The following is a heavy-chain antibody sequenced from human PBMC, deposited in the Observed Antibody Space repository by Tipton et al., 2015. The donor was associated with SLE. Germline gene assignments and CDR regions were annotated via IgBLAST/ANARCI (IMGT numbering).Heavy chain of an antibody. V-gene: IGHV4-4*07. J-gene: IGHJ4*02. Sequence: TLSLTCTVSGDSINHYYCNWFRQSPGKGLEWIGRIFSSGSTNYSPSLKSRVTMSIDTSRNLFSLNLRSMSDADTAVYYCARDGSFAWGLDYWGQGTVVTVSS. D-gene: IGHD7-27*01. CDR3: ARDGSFAWGLDY. CDR1: GDSINHYY. CDR2: IFSSGST.